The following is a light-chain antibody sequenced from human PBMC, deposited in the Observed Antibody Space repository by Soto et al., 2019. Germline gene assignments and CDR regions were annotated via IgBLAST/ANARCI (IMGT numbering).Light chain of an antibody. CDR3: QQCFSWPLT. CDR1: QSVSTN. V-gene: IGKV3-11*01. CDR2: VAS. J-gene: IGKJ4*01. Sequence: EIVLTQSPATLSLSPGERATLSCRASQSVSTNLAWYQQKPGQAPRLLIYVASDRATGIPARFSGSGSGTDFTLTISSLEPEDFVVYYCQQCFSWPLTFGGGTKVEIK.